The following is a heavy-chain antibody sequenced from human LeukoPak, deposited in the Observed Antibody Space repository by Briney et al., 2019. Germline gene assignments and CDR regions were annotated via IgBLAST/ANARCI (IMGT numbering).Heavy chain of an antibody. J-gene: IGHJ4*02. V-gene: IGHV3-21*01. CDR2: ISSSSSYI. Sequence: GGSLRLSCAASGFTLSSYSMNGVRQAPGKGLEWVSSISSSSSYIYYAHSVKGRSTISRDTAKNSLYLQMTSLRAEDTPVYYCARDVDYANLNYWGQGTLVTVSS. CDR3: ARDVDYANLNY. D-gene: IGHD3-9*01. CDR1: GFTLSSYS.